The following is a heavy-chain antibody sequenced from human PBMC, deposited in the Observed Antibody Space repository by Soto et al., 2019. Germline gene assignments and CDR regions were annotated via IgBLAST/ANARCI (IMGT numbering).Heavy chain of an antibody. J-gene: IGHJ5*02. Sequence: SETLSLTCGVYGGSFSGYQWNWIRQSPGQGLEWIGEINHSGTTKYNPSLESRINLSVDTSKKQFSLKMFSVTAADTAIYYCARGWRFDHWGHGTRVTVSS. CDR2: INHSGTT. CDR3: ARGWRFDH. CDR1: GGSFSGYQ. V-gene: IGHV4-34*01. D-gene: IGHD1-1*01.